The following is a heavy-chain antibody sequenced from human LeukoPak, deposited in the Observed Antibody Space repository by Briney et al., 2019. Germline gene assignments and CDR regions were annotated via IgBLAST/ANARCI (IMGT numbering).Heavy chain of an antibody. CDR1: GFIVSGDF. CDR3: ARGPVLYYDFRSGYYLY. D-gene: IGHD3-3*01. CDR2: MSYDGSNK. J-gene: IGHJ4*02. V-gene: IGHV3-30*03. Sequence: GGSLRLSCAASGFIVSGDFMSWVRQAPGKGLEWVAVMSYDGSNKYYADSVKGRFTISRDNSKNTLYLQMNSLRAEDTAVYYCARGPVLYYDFRSGYYLYWGQGTLVTVSS.